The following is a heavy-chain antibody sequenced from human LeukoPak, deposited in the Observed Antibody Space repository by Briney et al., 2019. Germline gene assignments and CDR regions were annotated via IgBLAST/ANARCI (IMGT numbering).Heavy chain of an antibody. V-gene: IGHV3-23*01. J-gene: IGHJ4*02. D-gene: IGHD1-14*01. CDR3: AKATGYLL. CDR2: ISNSGGTT. Sequence: GGSLRLSCAASGFTFSTYSMNWVRQAPGKGLEWVSTISNSGGTTYYADSVKGRFTISRDDSENTLYLQMNSLRAEDTAVYYCAKATGYLLWGQGTLVTVSS. CDR1: GFTFSTYS.